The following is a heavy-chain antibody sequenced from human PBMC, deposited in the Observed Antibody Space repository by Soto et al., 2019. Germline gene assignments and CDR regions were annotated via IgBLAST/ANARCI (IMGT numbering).Heavy chain of an antibody. CDR3: ATSPDPAFGWFDP. V-gene: IGHV5-51*01. CDR1: GYSFTSYW. D-gene: IGHD3-10*01. Sequence: ASRKISCEGSGYSFTSYWIGWVRQMPGKGLEGMGIIYPGDSDTRYSPSFQGQVTISADKSISTAYLEWSSLKATDTAMYYCATSPDPAFGWFDPWGQGTRVTVS. J-gene: IGHJ5*02. CDR2: IYPGDSDT.